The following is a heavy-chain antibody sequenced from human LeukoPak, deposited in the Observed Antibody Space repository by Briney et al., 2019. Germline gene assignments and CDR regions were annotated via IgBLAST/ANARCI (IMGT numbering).Heavy chain of an antibody. CDR1: GYTFTSYY. Sequence: ASVKVPCKGSGYTFTSYYMHWVRQAPGQGLEWMGIINPSGGSTSYAQKFQGRVTMTRDTSTSTVYMELSSLRSEDTAVYYCARAAAVTRFFFDYWGQGTLVTLSS. V-gene: IGHV1-46*03. CDR2: INPSGGST. J-gene: IGHJ4*02. CDR3: ARAAAVTRFFFDY. D-gene: IGHD4-17*01.